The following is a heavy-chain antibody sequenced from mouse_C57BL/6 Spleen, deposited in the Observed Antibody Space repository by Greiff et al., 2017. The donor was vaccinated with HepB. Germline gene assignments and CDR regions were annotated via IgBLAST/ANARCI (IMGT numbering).Heavy chain of an antibody. V-gene: IGHV2-2*01. CDR3: ARNGGSRGDYFDY. J-gene: IGHJ2*01. Sequence: VKLQESGPGLVQPSQSLSITCTVSGFSLTSYGVHWVRQSPGKGLEWLGVIWSGGSTDYNAAFISRLSISKDNSKCQVFFKMNSMQADDTAIYYCARNGGSRGDYFDYWGQGTTLTVSS. CDR2: IWSGGST. D-gene: IGHD1-1*01. CDR1: GFSLTSYG.